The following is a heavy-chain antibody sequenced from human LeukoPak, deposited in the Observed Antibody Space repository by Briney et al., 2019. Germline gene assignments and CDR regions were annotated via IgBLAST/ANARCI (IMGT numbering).Heavy chain of an antibody. CDR1: GGTFSSYA. CDR3: ASSSSSHYYFDY. V-gene: IGHV1-69*05. D-gene: IGHD6-6*01. CDR2: IIPIFGTP. J-gene: IGHJ4*02. Sequence: SVKVSCKASGGTFSSYAVNWVRQAPGQGLEWMGGIIPIFGTPDYAQKFQGRVTIIRDESTSTAHMELSSLRSEDTAVYYCASSSSSHYYFDYWGQGTLVTVSS.